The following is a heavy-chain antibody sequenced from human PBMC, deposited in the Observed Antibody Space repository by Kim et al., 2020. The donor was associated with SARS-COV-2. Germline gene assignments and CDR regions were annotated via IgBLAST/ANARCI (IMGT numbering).Heavy chain of an antibody. CDR2: IYYSGST. D-gene: IGHD4-4*01. V-gene: IGHV4-59*13. Sequence: SETLSLTCTVSGGSISSYYWSWIRQPPGKGLEWIGYIYYSGSTNYNPSLKSRVTISVDTSKNQFSLKLSSVTAADTAVYYCARVSFGLQPDYWGQGTLVTVSS. CDR3: ARVSFGLQPDY. J-gene: IGHJ4*02. CDR1: GGSISSYY.